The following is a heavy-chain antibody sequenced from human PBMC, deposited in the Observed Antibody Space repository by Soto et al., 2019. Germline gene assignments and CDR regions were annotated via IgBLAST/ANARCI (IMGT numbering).Heavy chain of an antibody. Sequence: SGPTLVNPTQTLTLTCTFSGFSLSTSGVGVGWIRQPPGKALEWLALIYWDDDKRYSPSLKSRLTITKGTSKNQVVLTMTNMDPVNTATYYCAHRRGSALRITMVRGVIRDAFDIWGQGTMVTVSS. CDR2: IYWDDDK. CDR3: AHRRGSALRITMVRGVIRDAFDI. D-gene: IGHD3-10*01. CDR1: GFSLSTSGVG. J-gene: IGHJ3*02. V-gene: IGHV2-5*02.